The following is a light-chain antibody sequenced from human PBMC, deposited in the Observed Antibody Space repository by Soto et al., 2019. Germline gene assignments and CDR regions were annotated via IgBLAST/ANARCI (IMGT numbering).Light chain of an antibody. CDR2: LEGSGSH. J-gene: IGLJ1*01. CDR3: ETWDSNTRV. Sequence: QSVLTQSSSASASLGSSVKLTCTLSSGHGSYIIAWHQQQPGKAPRYLMKLEGSGSHNKGSGVPDRFSGSSSGADRYLTISDLQSEDEADYYCETWDSNTRVFGTGTKLTVL. V-gene: IGLV4-60*03. CDR1: SGHGSYI.